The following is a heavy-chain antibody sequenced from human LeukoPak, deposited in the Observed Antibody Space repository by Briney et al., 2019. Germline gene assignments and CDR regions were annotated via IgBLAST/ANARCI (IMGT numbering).Heavy chain of an antibody. Sequence: PGGSLRLSCAASGFTFNKYWMNWVRQAPGKGLEWVANIKQDGSEQYYMDSVKGRFTISRDNTRNSLFLQMNSLRAEDTAVYYCAREGDGYNYHFDYWGQGTLVTVSS. D-gene: IGHD5-24*01. CDR1: GFTFNKYW. J-gene: IGHJ4*02. CDR2: IKQDGSEQ. CDR3: AREGDGYNYHFDY. V-gene: IGHV3-7*01.